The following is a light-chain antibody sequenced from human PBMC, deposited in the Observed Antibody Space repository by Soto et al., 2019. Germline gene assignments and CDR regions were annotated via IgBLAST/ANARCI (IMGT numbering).Light chain of an antibody. V-gene: IGKV1-13*02. CDR2: DAS. CDR3: QQFNSSPF. J-gene: IGKJ4*01. Sequence: AIQLTQSPSSLSASVGDRVTITCRASQGISSALAWYQQKPGKAPKLLIYDASSLESGVPSRFSGSGSGTDFTLTISSLQPEDFATYYCQQFNSSPFFGGGTKVEIK. CDR1: QGISSA.